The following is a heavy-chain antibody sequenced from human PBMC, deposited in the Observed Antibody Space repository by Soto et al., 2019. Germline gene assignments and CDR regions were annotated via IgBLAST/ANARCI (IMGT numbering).Heavy chain of an antibody. D-gene: IGHD3-9*01. CDR2: ISAYNGNT. J-gene: IGHJ4*02. CDR3: GYYDILTGYYTGVAY. Sequence: ASVKVSCKASGYTFTSYGISWVRQAPGQGLEWMGWISAYNGNTNHAQKLQGRVTMTTDTSTSTAYMELRSLRSDDTAVYYCGYYDILTGYYTGVAYWGQGTLVTVSS. V-gene: IGHV1-18*01. CDR1: GYTFTSYG.